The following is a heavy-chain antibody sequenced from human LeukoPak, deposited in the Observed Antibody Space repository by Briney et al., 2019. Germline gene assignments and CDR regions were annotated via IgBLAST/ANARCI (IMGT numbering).Heavy chain of an antibody. Sequence: GGSLRLSCAPSGFTLSNYEMTRVRLTPGKGLQWISYISKGGATVLYAESVKGRFTISRDNANSSLYLQMNSLRAEDTAVYFCARLSVSITRRFDLWGQGTFVTVSS. CDR2: ISKGGATV. CDR1: GFTLSNYE. J-gene: IGHJ5*02. CDR3: ARLSVSITRRFDL. D-gene: IGHD3-3*01. V-gene: IGHV3-48*03.